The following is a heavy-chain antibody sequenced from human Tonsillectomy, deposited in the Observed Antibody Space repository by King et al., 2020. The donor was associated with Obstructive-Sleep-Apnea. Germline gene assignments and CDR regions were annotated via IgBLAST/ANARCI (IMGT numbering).Heavy chain of an antibody. CDR1: GGSTSSYY. D-gene: IGHD5-18*01. CDR3: ARRPLYGYAYYAFDI. CDR2: IYYSGST. V-gene: IGHV4-59*08. J-gene: IGHJ3*02. Sequence: QLQESGPGLVKPSETLSLTCTVSGGSTSSYYWSWIRQPPGKGLEWIGYIYYSGSTNYNPSLKSRGTISVDTSKNQFSLKLSSVTAADTAVYYCARRPLYGYAYYAFDIWGQGTMVTVSS.